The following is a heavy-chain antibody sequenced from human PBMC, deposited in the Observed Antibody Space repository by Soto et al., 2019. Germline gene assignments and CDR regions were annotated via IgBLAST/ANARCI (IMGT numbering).Heavy chain of an antibody. CDR3: AREYYYTMDV. J-gene: IGHJ6*02. V-gene: IGHV3-11*05. CDR2: IDSSTKYT. CDR1: GFTFRDYY. Sequence: QVQLVESGGGLVRPGGSLRLSCEASGFTFRDYYMTWFRQAPGKGLEWLSYIDSSTKYTNYADSVKGRFTISIDNAKNSLYLQMTSLRADDTAVYYCAREYYYTMDVWGQGTMVTVSS.